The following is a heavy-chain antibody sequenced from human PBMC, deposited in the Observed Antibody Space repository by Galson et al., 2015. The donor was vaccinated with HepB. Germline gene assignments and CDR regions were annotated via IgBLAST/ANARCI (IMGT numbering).Heavy chain of an antibody. J-gene: IGHJ2*01. CDR1: EFTFSSYA. V-gene: IGHV3-64D*06. CDR3: VKVQRRYDILTGYYNWYFDL. CDR2: ISSNGGST. D-gene: IGHD3-9*01. Sequence: SLRLSCAASEFTFSSYAMHWVRQAPGKGLEYVSAISSNGGSTYYADSVKGRFTISRDNSKNTLYLQMGSLRAEDTAVYYCVKVQRRYDILTGYYNWYFDLWGRGTLVTVSS.